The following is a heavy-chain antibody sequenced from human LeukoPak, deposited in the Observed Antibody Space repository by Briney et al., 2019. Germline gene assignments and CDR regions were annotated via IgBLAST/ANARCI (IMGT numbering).Heavy chain of an antibody. J-gene: IGHJ3*02. CDR2: IYYSGST. Sequence: SETLSLTCTVSGGAISSYYWSWIRQPPGKGLEWIGYIYYSGSTKYNPSLKSRVTISVDTSKNQFSLKLSSVTAADTAVYYCARPLLDYYDSSGYYYPPFPAFDIWGQGTMVTVPS. V-gene: IGHV4-59*12. CDR3: ARPLLDYYDSSGYYYPPFPAFDI. D-gene: IGHD3-22*01. CDR1: GGAISSYY.